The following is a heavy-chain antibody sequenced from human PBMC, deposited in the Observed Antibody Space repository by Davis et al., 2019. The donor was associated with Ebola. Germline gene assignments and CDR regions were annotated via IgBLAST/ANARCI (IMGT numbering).Heavy chain of an antibody. J-gene: IGHJ6*04. CDR2: TYYSSKRYN. CDR1: GDSVSGSSGA. V-gene: IGHV6-1*01. D-gene: IGHD5-18*01. CDR3: ARGWLRAGMDV. Sequence: HSQTLSLTCAISGDSVSGSSGAWNWIRQSPSRGLEWLGRTYYSSKRYNDYAVSVKSRITINPDTSKNQFSLQLNSVTPEDTALYYCARGWLRAGMDVWGEGTTVTVSS.